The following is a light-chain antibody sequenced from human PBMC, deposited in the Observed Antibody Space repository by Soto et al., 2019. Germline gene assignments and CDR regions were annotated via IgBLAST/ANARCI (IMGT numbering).Light chain of an antibody. CDR2: ATF. Sequence: DIQITQSPSSLSASVGDRVTITCRASEDIRSDLGWYQQRPGRAPKRLIYATFTLQSGVPSRFSGSRSGTEFTLTSSNLPHEVFATYYCLQFNSYPRTFGQGTKLDIK. V-gene: IGKV1-17*02. J-gene: IGKJ1*01. CDR1: EDIRSD. CDR3: LQFNSYPRT.